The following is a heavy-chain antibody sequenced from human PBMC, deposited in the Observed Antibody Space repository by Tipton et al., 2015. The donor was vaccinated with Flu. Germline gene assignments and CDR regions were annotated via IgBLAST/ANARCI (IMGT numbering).Heavy chain of an antibody. D-gene: IGHD3-10*01. CDR3: ARDRANFYGSGSTPDYYDHHGLDV. CDR2: IYTSGSS. CDR1: GGSISSSSYY. Sequence: LRLSCTVSGGSISSSSYYWSWIRQPAGKGLEWIGRIYTSGSSDYNPSLKSRLTMSLDTSKNKFSLKLSSVTAADTAVYYCARDRANFYGSGSTPDYYDHHGLDVWGQGTTVTVSS. V-gene: IGHV4-61*02. J-gene: IGHJ6*02.